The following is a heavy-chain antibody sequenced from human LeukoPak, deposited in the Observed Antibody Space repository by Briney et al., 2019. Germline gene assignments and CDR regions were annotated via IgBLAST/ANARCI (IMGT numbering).Heavy chain of an antibody. D-gene: IGHD3-16*02. CDR2: INHSGST. CDR3: ARGLVMITFGGVIAYFDY. Sequence: SETLSLTCAVYGGSFSGYYWSWLRQPPGKGLEWIGEINHSGSTNYNPSLKSRVTISVDTSKNQFSLKLSSVTAADTAVYYCARGLVMITFGGVIAYFDYWGQGTLVTVSS. J-gene: IGHJ4*02. CDR1: GGSFSGYY. V-gene: IGHV4-34*01.